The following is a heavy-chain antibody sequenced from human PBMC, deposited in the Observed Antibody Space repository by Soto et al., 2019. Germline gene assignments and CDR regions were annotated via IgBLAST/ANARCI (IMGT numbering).Heavy chain of an antibody. CDR2: IYSGGST. CDR1: GFTVSSNY. Sequence: EVQLVESGGGLVQPGGSLRLSCAASGFTVSSNYMSWVRQAPGKGLEWVSVIYSGGSTYYADSVKGRCTISRDNSKNTLYLQMNSLRAEDTAVYYCARDQRGAYYYYYGMDVWGQGTTVTVSS. CDR3: ARDQRGAYYYYYGMDV. J-gene: IGHJ6*02. V-gene: IGHV3-66*01. D-gene: IGHD1-26*01.